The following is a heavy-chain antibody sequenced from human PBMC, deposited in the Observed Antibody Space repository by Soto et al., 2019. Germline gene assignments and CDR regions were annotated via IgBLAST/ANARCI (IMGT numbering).Heavy chain of an antibody. CDR3: ARGLPYDSSGYFFDY. Sequence: PGGSLRLSCAASGLTFSSYGMHWVRQAPGKGLEWVALVSYHGTNKYYGDSVSGRFTISRDNSKNTLYLQMNSLRAEDTAVYYCARGLPYDSSGYFFDYWGQGTLVTVSS. V-gene: IGHV3-30*03. D-gene: IGHD3-22*01. CDR2: VSYHGTNK. J-gene: IGHJ4*02. CDR1: GLTFSSYG.